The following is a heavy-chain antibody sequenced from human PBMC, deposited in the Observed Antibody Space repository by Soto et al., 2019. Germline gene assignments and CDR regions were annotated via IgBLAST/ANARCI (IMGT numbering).Heavy chain of an antibody. V-gene: IGHV3-11*01. J-gene: IGHJ5*02. CDR3: ARDGPYCSGGSCYSS. CDR1: ELNSIDFD. D-gene: IGHD2-15*01. CDR2: ISSSGSTI. Sequence: RVSCTAAELNSIDFDRRWIRKETGKGLEWVSYISSSGSTIYYADSVKGRFTISRDNAKNSLYLQMNSLRAEDTAVYYCARDGPYCSGGSCYSSWGQGTLVTVSS.